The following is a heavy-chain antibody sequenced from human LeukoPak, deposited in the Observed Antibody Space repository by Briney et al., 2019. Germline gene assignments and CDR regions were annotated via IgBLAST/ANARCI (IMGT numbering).Heavy chain of an antibody. V-gene: IGHV4-39*01. CDR1: GGSISSSSYY. CDR2: IYYSGGT. Sequence: SEALSLTCTVSGGSISSSSYYWGWIRQPPGKGLEWIGSIYYSGGTYYNPSLKSRVTISVDTSKNQFSLKLSSVTAADTAVYYCARDLGELYQLAGYWGQGTLVTVSS. CDR3: ARDLGELYQLAGY. D-gene: IGHD3-16*01. J-gene: IGHJ4*02.